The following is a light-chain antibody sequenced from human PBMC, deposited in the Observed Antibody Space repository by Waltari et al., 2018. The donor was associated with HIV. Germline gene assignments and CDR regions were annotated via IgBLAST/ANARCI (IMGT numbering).Light chain of an antibody. J-gene: IGKJ1*01. CDR1: QSLLPRNGYNS. Sequence: IVMTQSPLSLPVTPGEAASISFRSSQSLLPRNGYNSLDWYLQKPGQSPQLLIYLGSNRASGVPDRFSGSGSGTDFTLKISRVEAEDVGVYYCMQDIQTPLTFGQGTKVEIK. CDR2: LGS. CDR3: MQDIQTPLT. V-gene: IGKV2-28*01.